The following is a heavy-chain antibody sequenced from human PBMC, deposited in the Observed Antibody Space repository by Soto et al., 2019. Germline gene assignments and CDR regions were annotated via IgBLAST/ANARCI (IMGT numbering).Heavy chain of an antibody. V-gene: IGHV4-39*01. Sequence: PSETLSLTCPVSGGSISSYYWGWIRQPPGKGLEWIGSIYYSGSTYYNPSLKSRVTISVDTSKNQFSLKLSSVTAADTAVYYCARSTMTYYYYGMDVWGQGTTVTVSS. CDR3: ARSTMTYYYYGMDV. CDR1: GGSISSYY. CDR2: IYYSGST. D-gene: IGHD2-21*02. J-gene: IGHJ6*02.